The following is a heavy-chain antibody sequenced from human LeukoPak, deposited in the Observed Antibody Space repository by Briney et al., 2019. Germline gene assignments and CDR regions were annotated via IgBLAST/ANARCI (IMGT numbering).Heavy chain of an antibody. V-gene: IGHV4-30-4*01. CDR1: GGSISSGDYY. D-gene: IGHD4-17*01. Sequence: ASETLSLTCTVSGGSISSGDYYWSWIRQPPGKGLEWIGYIYYSGSTYYNPSLKSRVTISVDTSKNQFSLKLSSVTAADTAVYYCARDWNYGDYVLYYWGQGALVTVSS. J-gene: IGHJ4*02. CDR2: IYYSGST. CDR3: ARDWNYGDYVLYY.